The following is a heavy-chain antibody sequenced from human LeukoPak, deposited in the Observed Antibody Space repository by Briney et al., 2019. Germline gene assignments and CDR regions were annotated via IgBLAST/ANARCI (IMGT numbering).Heavy chain of an antibody. V-gene: IGHV3-23*01. Sequence: GGSLRLSCAASGFTFSSYGMSWVRQAPGKGLEWVSAISGSGGSTYYADSVKGRFTISRDNSKNTLYLQMNSLRAEDTAVYYCAKPYYYDSSGLLGENAFDIWGQGTMVTVSS. CDR2: ISGSGGST. J-gene: IGHJ3*02. CDR1: GFTFSSYG. D-gene: IGHD3-22*01. CDR3: AKPYYYDSSGLLGENAFDI.